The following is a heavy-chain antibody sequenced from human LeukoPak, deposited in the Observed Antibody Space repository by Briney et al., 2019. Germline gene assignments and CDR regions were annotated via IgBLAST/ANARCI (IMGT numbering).Heavy chain of an antibody. CDR3: ASTLPESVAADY. CDR1: GYTFTSYY. J-gene: IGHJ4*02. D-gene: IGHD6-19*01. Sequence: ASVKVSCKASGYTFTSYYMHWVRQAPGQGLEWMGIINPSGGSTSYAQKSQGRVTMTRDTSTSTVYMELSSLRSEDTAVYYCASTLPESVAADYWGQGTLVTVSS. CDR2: INPSGGST. V-gene: IGHV1-46*01.